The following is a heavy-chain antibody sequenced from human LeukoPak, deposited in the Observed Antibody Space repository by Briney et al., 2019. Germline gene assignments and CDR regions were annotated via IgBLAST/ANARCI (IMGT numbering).Heavy chain of an antibody. D-gene: IGHD3-3*01. CDR2: ISAYNGNT. Sequence: ASVKVSCKASGYTFTSYYMHWVRQAPGQGLEWMGWISAYNGNTNYAQKLQGRVTMTTDTSTSTAYMELRSLRSDDTAVYYCARTNYYDFWSGYYTGRHAFDIWGQGTMVTVSS. CDR3: ARTNYYDFWSGYYTGRHAFDI. J-gene: IGHJ3*02. V-gene: IGHV1-18*04. CDR1: GYTFTSYY.